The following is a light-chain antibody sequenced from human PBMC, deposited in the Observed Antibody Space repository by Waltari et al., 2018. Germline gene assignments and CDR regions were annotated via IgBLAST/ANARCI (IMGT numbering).Light chain of an antibody. Sequence: QLVLTQSPSASTPLAASVNLTCTLTSGPSTNDIAWRLKRPEKGPRFVMKVNSDGSHSKGDEIPDRFSGSSSGAERYLTISSLQSEDEADYYCQTGGHGTWVFGGGTKLTVL. CDR1: SGPSTND. J-gene: IGLJ3*02. V-gene: IGLV4-69*01. CDR3: QTGGHGTWV. CDR2: VNSDGSH.